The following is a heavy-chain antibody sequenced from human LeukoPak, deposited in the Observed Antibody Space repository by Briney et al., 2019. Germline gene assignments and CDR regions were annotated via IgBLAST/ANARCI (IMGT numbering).Heavy chain of an antibody. CDR3: ASMVRGVTPYSDY. Sequence: GSLRLSCAASGFIFSNYSMNWVRQAPGKGLEWVSSISSSSSYKYYAGSVKGRFTISRDNAKNSLYLQMNSLRAEDTAVYYCASMVRGVTPYSDYWGQGILVTVSS. V-gene: IGHV3-21*01. CDR2: ISSSSSYK. CDR1: GFIFSNYS. D-gene: IGHD3-10*01. J-gene: IGHJ4*02.